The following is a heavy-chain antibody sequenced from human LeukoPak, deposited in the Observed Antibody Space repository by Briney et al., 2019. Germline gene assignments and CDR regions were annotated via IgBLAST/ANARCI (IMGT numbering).Heavy chain of an antibody. D-gene: IGHD3-22*01. V-gene: IGHV3-23*01. CDR2: TSSSDAGT. Sequence: GGSPRLSCAASGFTLSTYAMSWVRQTPGKGLEWVAATSSSDAGTYHADSVRGRFTISRDNSKNTLYLQMNSLRPDDTAIYFCARQEARNYYYEGLDYWGQGNLVTVSS. J-gene: IGHJ4*02. CDR3: ARQEARNYYYEGLDY. CDR1: GFTLSTYA.